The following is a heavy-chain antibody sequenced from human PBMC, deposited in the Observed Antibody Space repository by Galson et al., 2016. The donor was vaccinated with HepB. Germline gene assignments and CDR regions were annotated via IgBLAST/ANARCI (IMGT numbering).Heavy chain of an antibody. V-gene: IGHV4-61*09. Sequence: TLSLTCAVSGGSFSSGPYYWSWIRQPAGKGLEWIGHISTSGSTTYNPSLKSRVTISLDTSKNQCSLKLSSLTAADTAVYYCATHPQGGATFDSWAQGTLVTVSS. D-gene: IGHD1-26*01. CDR3: ATHPQGGATFDS. CDR1: GGSFSSGPYY. CDR2: ISTSGST. J-gene: IGHJ4*02.